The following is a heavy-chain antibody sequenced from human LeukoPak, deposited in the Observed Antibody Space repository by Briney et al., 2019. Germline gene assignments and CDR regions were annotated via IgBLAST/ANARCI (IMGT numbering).Heavy chain of an antibody. J-gene: IGHJ4*02. CDR2: ISTSSHYI. CDR1: GFTFISYS. V-gene: IGHV3-21*01. Sequence: GGSLRLSCAASGFTFISYSINWVRQAPGKGLGWVSSISTSSHYIYYADSVKGRFTISRDNAKNSLYLQMHSLRAEDTAVYYCARGYYFDYWGQGTLVTVSS. CDR3: ARGYYFDY.